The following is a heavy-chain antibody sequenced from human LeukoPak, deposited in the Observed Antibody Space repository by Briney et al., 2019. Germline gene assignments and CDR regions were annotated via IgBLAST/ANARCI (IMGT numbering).Heavy chain of an antibody. D-gene: IGHD5-18*01. V-gene: IGHV3-30*18. CDR1: GFTFSSYG. Sequence: GRSLRLSCAASGFTFSSYGMHWVRQAPGKGLEWVAVISYDGSNKYYADSVKGRFTISRDNSKNTLYLQMNSLRAEDTAVYCAKDRRIQLWLGFDNWGQGTLVTVSS. CDR2: ISYDGSNK. J-gene: IGHJ4*02. CDR3: AKDRRIQLWLGFDN.